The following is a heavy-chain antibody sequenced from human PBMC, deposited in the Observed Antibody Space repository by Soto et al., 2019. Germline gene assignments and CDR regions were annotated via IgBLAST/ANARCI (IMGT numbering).Heavy chain of an antibody. CDR1: GYTFTSYD. D-gene: IGHD3-3*01. J-gene: IGHJ6*02. CDR2: MNPNSGNT. V-gene: IGHV1-8*01. CDR3: ARGKDFWSGPINYYGMDV. Sequence: ASVKVSCKASGYTFTSYDINWVRQATGQGLEWMGWMNPNSGNTGYAQKFQGRVTMTRNTSISTAYMELSSLRSEDTAVYYCARGKDFWSGPINYYGMDVWGQGTTVTVS.